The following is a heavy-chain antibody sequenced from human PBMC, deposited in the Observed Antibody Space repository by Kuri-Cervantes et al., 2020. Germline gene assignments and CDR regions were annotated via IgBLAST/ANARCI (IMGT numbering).Heavy chain of an antibody. J-gene: IGHJ4*02. CDR3: AKGEWLRFGMYDFDY. D-gene: IGHD5-12*01. Sequence: SETLSLTCDVYGGSFSGYYWSWIRQPPGKGLEWIGEINNSGSTNYNSSLKSGVTISADTSKNQFSLKLCSVTAADTAVYDCAKGEWLRFGMYDFDYWGQGTLVTVSS. V-gene: IGHV4-34*01. CDR2: INNSGST. CDR1: GGSFSGYY.